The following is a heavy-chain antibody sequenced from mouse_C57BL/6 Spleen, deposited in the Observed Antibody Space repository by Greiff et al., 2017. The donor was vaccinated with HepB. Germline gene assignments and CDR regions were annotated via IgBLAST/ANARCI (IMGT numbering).Heavy chain of an antibody. Sequence: QVQLKESGAELVKPGASVKISCKASGYAFSSYWMNWVKQRPGKGLEWIGQIYPGDGDTNYNGKFKGKATLTADKSSSTAYMQLSSLTSEDSAVYFCARSTLYYFDYWGQGTTLTVSS. J-gene: IGHJ2*01. D-gene: IGHD6-1*01. V-gene: IGHV1-80*01. CDR3: ARSTLYYFDY. CDR2: IYPGDGDT. CDR1: GYAFSSYW.